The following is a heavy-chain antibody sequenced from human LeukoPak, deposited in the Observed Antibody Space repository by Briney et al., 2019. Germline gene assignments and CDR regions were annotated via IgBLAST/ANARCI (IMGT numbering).Heavy chain of an antibody. CDR3: ASSYYDSSGNPYYFDY. V-gene: IGHV3-53*01. Sequence: GGSLRLSCAASGFTVSSNYMSWVRQAPGKGLGWVSVIYSGGSTYNADSVKGRFTISRDKSKNTLYLQMNSLRAEDTAVYYCASSYYDSSGNPYYFDYWGQGTLVTVSS. D-gene: IGHD3-22*01. J-gene: IGHJ4*02. CDR2: IYSGGST. CDR1: GFTVSSNY.